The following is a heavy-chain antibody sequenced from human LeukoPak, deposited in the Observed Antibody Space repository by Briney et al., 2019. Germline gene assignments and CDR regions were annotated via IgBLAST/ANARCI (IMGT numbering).Heavy chain of an antibody. D-gene: IGHD3-3*01. J-gene: IGHJ4*02. CDR1: GFTFSSYG. V-gene: IGHV3-33*08. CDR2: IWYDGSNQ. Sequence: PGGSLRLSCAASGFTFSSYGRHWVRQAPGKGLEWVALIWYDGSNQYDADSVKGRFTISRDISKNTLYLQMNSLRAEDTAVYYCARGGYDLWSGYRIDYWGQGTLVTVSS. CDR3: ARGGYDLWSGYRIDY.